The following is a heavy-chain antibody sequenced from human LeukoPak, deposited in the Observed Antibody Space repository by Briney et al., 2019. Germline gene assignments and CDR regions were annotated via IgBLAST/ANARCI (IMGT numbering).Heavy chain of an antibody. V-gene: IGHV4-30-4*08. CDR3: ARVTCSSTSCYNPVDY. CDR1: GGSISSGDYY. D-gene: IGHD2-2*02. J-gene: IGHJ4*02. CDR2: IYYSGST. Sequence: SETLSLTCTVSGGSISSGDYYWSWIRQPPGKGLEWIGYIYYSGSTYYNPSLKSRVTISVDTSKNQFSLKLSSVTAADTAVYYCARVTCSSTSCYNPVDYWGQGTLVTVSP.